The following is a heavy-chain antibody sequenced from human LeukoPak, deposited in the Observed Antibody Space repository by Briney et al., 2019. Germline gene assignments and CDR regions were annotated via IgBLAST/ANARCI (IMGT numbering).Heavy chain of an antibody. Sequence: GGSLRLSCAAPGFAFNNYAMSWVRQAPGKGLEWVSGINTSGGHTYFADSVKGRFTISTDNSKNTLYLQMNSLRAEDTAVYYCAKDDSSTLDHLDYWGQGALVTVSS. J-gene: IGHJ4*02. CDR3: AKDDSSTLDHLDY. D-gene: IGHD6-13*01. CDR1: GFAFNNYA. V-gene: IGHV3-23*01. CDR2: INTSGGHT.